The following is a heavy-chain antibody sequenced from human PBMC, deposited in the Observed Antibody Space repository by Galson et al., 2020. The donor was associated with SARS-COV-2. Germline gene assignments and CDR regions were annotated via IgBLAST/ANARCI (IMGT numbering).Heavy chain of an antibody. CDR3: ARVWERGFSYGNWFDP. CDR2: MNPKSGNT. Sequence: ASVKVSCKASGCTFTNYDINWVRQATGEGLEWMGWMNPKSGNTGYVQKFQGRVTMTGDTSTSTAYMELSSLRSEDTGVYYCARVWERGFSYGNWFDPWGQGTLVTVSS. CDR1: GCTFTNYD. J-gene: IGHJ5*02. D-gene: IGHD5-18*01. V-gene: IGHV1-8*01.